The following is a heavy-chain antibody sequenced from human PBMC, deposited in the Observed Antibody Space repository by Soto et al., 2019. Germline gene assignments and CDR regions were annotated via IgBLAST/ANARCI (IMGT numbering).Heavy chain of an antibody. D-gene: IGHD2-15*01. CDR3: AREPYCSGGSCYGGRYYYGMDV. CDR1: GCTFSSYA. Sequence: GASVKVSCKASGCTFSSYAISWVRQAPGQGLEWMGGIIPIFGTANYAQRFQGRVTITADESTSTAYMELSSLRSEDTAVYYCAREPYCSGGSCYGGRYYYGMDVWGQGTTVTVSS. J-gene: IGHJ6*02. CDR2: IIPIFGTA. V-gene: IGHV1-69*13.